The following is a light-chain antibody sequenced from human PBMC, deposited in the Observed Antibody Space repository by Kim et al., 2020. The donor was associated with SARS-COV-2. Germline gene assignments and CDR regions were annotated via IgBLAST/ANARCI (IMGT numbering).Light chain of an antibody. J-gene: IGLJ3*02. CDR2: ANE. CDR1: TSNIGAGYD. CDR3: QSYDTSLSVGV. V-gene: IGLV1-40*01. Sequence: QRVTLSCTGSTSNIGAGYDVHWYQQLPGTAPKLLIFANENRPSAVPDRFSGSKSGTSASLAITGLQAEDESDYYCQSYDTSLSVGVLSGR.